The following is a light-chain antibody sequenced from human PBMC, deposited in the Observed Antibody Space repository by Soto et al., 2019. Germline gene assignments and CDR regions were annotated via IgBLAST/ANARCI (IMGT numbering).Light chain of an antibody. J-gene: IGKJ4*01. Sequence: DIQLTQSPSFLSASVGDRLTITCRASQDIRSSLAWYQQKPGKAPNRLIYTVSTLQSGVPSRFSGSRSGTEFTLTISSLQPEDFATYYGQQFNSSPFTFGGGTKVEI. CDR3: QQFNSSPFT. V-gene: IGKV1-9*01. CDR2: TVS. CDR1: QDIRSS.